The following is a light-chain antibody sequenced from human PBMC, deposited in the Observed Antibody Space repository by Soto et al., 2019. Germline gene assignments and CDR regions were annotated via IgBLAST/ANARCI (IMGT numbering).Light chain of an antibody. CDR1: QSVSSN. J-gene: IGKJ1*01. V-gene: IGKV3-15*01. Sequence: EIVMTQSPATLSVSPGERATLSCRASQSVSSNLAWYQQKPGQAPRLLIYDASTRATGIPARFSGSGSGTDFTLSISSLQSEDFAVYYCHQYNAWPPWTFGQGTKVEIK. CDR2: DAS. CDR3: HQYNAWPPWT.